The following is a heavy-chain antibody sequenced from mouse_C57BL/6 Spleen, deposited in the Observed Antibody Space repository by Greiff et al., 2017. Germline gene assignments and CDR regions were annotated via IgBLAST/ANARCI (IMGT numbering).Heavy chain of an antibody. CDR1: GFTFSSYG. CDR3: ARQGIHYYFDY. V-gene: IGHV5-6*02. CDR2: ISSGGSYT. Sequence: DVKLVESGGDLVKPGGSLKLSCAASGFTFSSYGMSWVRQTPDQRLEWVATISSGGSYTYYPDSVKGRFTISRDNAKNTLYLQMSSLKSEDTAMYYCARQGIHYYFDYWGQGTTLTVSS. J-gene: IGHJ2*01.